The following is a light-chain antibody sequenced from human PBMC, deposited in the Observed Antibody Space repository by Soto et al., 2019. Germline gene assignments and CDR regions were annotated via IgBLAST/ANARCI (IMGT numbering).Light chain of an antibody. CDR2: WAS. J-gene: IGKJ1*01. CDR1: QSVLYSSNNKNY. V-gene: IGKV4-1*01. CDR3: QQYYSPLT. Sequence: DIVMTQSPDSLAVSLGERATINCKSSQSVLYSSNNKNYLAWYQQKPGQPPKLLIYWASTRESGVPDRFSGSGSGTDFTLTSSRPQAEDVAVYYRQQYYSPLTFGQGTKVELK.